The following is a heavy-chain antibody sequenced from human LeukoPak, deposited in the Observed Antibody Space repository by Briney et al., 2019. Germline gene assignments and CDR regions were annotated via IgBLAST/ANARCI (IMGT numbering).Heavy chain of an antibody. CDR1: GFTFSSYA. V-gene: IGHV3-30*04. CDR2: ISYDGSNK. Sequence: PGGSLRLSCAASGFTFSSYAMHWVRQAPGKGLEWLAVISYDGSNKYYADSVKGRFTISRDNSKNTLYLQMNSLRAEDTAVYYCARTYYYGSGSYYYDYWGQGTLVTVSS. D-gene: IGHD3-10*01. CDR3: ARTYYYGSGSYYYDY. J-gene: IGHJ4*02.